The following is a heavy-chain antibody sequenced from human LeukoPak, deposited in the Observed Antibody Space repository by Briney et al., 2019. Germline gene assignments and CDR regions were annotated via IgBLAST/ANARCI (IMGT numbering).Heavy chain of an antibody. Sequence: PSETLSLTCTVSGGSISSYYWSWIRQPPGKGLEWIGYIYYSGSTNYNPSLKSRVTISVDTSKNQFSLKLSSVTAADTAVYYCAREREYCSSTSCYSWFDPWGQGTLVTVSS. CDR2: IYYSGST. D-gene: IGHD2-2*01. V-gene: IGHV4-59*01. J-gene: IGHJ5*02. CDR1: GGSISSYY. CDR3: AREREYCSSTSCYSWFDP.